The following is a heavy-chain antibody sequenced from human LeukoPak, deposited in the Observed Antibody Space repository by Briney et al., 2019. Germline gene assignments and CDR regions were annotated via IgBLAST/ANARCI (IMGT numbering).Heavy chain of an antibody. Sequence: GESLKISCKGSGYSFTSYWIGWVRQMPGKGLEWVGIICPGDSDTRYNPSFQGQVTISADKSFSTAYLQWSSLKASDTAMYYCARRNYYDSSGYLSWSFDYWGQGSLVTVSS. D-gene: IGHD3-22*01. V-gene: IGHV5-51*01. CDR2: ICPGDSDT. J-gene: IGHJ4*02. CDR3: ARRNYYDSSGYLSWSFDY. CDR1: GYSFTSYW.